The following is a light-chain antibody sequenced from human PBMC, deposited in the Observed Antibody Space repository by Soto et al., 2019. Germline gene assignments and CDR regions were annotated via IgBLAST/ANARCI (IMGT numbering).Light chain of an antibody. Sequence: DIQMTQSPSTLSASVGDRVTITCRASQSISSWLAWYQQKPGKAPKLLIYDASSLESGVPSRFSGSGSGTEFTRTISSLQTDDFATYYCQQYRTFGQGTKVEIK. CDR1: QSISSW. V-gene: IGKV1-5*01. CDR2: DAS. CDR3: QQYRT. J-gene: IGKJ1*01.